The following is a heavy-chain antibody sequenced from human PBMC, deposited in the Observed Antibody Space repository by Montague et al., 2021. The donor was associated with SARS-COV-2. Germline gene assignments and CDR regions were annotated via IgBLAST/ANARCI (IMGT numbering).Heavy chain of an antibody. CDR2: ISGSGGST. CDR1: GDSFSGYY. V-gene: IGHV3-23*01. Sequence: ETLSLTCAVYGDSFSGYYWNWIRQPPGKGLEWVSAISGSGGSTYYADSVKGRFTISRDNSKNTLYLQMNSLRAEDTAVYYCAKDAARHEITIFGVVIPDAFDIWGQGTMVTVSS. D-gene: IGHD3-3*01. CDR3: AKDAARHEITIFGVVIPDAFDI. J-gene: IGHJ3*02.